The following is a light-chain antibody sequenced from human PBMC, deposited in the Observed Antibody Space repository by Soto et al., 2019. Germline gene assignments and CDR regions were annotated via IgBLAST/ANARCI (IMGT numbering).Light chain of an antibody. V-gene: IGKV4-1*01. Sequence: DIVLTQSPDSLAVSLGERATINYNSSHDILYSSDNKNYLSWYQQRPGQPPKLLFYCASTRESGVPDRFSGSGSGTHFTLTITSLQAEDVAVYYCQQYYSSPPTFGQGTKVDIK. CDR3: QQYYSSPPT. CDR1: HDILYSSDNKNY. CDR2: CAS. J-gene: IGKJ1*01.